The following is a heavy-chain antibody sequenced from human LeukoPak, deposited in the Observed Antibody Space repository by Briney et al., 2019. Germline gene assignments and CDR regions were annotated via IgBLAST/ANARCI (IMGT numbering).Heavy chain of an antibody. D-gene: IGHD3-10*01. CDR3: AGGMTMVRGVRNWFDP. J-gene: IGHJ5*02. CDR1: GFTFSSYG. Sequence: GGSLRLSCAASGFTFSSYGMHWVRQAPGKGLEWVAVIWYDGSNKYYADSVKGRFTISRDNSKNTLYLQMNSLRAEETAVYYCAGGMTMVRGVRNWFDPWGQGTLVTVSS. CDR2: IWYDGSNK. V-gene: IGHV3-33*08.